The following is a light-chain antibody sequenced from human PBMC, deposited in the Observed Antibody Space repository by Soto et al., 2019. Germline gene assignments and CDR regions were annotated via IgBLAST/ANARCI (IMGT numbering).Light chain of an antibody. CDR2: SNN. CDR3: AAWDDSLNGVV. CDR1: SSNIGSNT. Sequence: QSVLTQPPSASGTPGQRVTISCSGSSSNIGSNTVNWYQQLPGTAPKLLIYSNNQRPSGVPDRFSGSKSGTSASLAISGLHSEDDADYYCAAWDDSLNGVVFCGGTKVTVL. J-gene: IGLJ2*01. V-gene: IGLV1-44*01.